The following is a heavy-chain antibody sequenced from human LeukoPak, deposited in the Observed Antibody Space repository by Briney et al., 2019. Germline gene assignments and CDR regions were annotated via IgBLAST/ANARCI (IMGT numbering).Heavy chain of an antibody. CDR2: IYTSGST. CDR1: GVSISSYY. D-gene: IGHD3-3*01. Sequence: PSETLSLTCTVSGVSISSYYWNWIRQPAGKGLEWIGRIYTSGSTNFNPSLKSRVTMSVDTSKNQFSQMLSSVTAADAAVYYCARGGVVTQPGYFQHWGRGPLVTVSS. J-gene: IGHJ1*01. V-gene: IGHV4-4*07. CDR3: ARGGVVTQPGYFQH.